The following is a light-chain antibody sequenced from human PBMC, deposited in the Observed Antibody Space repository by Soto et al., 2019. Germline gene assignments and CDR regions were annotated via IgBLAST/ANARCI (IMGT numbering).Light chain of an antibody. CDR3: SSYTSSTDYV. J-gene: IGLJ1*01. CDR2: EVS. Sequence: QSALTQPASVSGSPGQSITISCTGTSSDVGTYNYVSWYQQHPGKAPKLIIYEVSNRPSGVSNRFSGSKPGNTASLTISGLQAEDEADYYCSSYTSSTDYVFGTGTKVTVL. CDR1: SSDVGTYNY. V-gene: IGLV2-14*01.